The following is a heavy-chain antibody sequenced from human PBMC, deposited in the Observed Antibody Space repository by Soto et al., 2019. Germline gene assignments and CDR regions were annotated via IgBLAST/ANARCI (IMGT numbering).Heavy chain of an antibody. CDR3: VTSLNYDFWRDGGRHYYFVY. V-gene: IGHV4-4*02. Sequence: PSETLSLTCAVSGGSISSSYWWNWVRQPPGKGLEWIGKIYHSGSTNYNPSLKNRVTISVDKSNNQSSLRLSSVTAADTAVYFCVTSLNYDFWRDGGRHYYFVYWGQGTLVIVSS. J-gene: IGHJ4*02. CDR2: IYHSGST. D-gene: IGHD3-3*01. CDR1: GGSISSSYW.